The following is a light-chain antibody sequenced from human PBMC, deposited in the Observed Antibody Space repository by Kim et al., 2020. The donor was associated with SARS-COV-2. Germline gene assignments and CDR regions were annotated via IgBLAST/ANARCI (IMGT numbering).Light chain of an antibody. CDR2: AAS. Sequence: SASVRDRVTLTCRASQDITDRLIWFQQRPGRAPTTLIYAASTLQSGVPSRFSGSGSGTDFTLTISSLQAEDSVTYYCLQFNSYPYTFGLGTKLEI. CDR1: QDITDR. J-gene: IGKJ2*01. CDR3: LQFNSYPYT. V-gene: IGKV1-16*01.